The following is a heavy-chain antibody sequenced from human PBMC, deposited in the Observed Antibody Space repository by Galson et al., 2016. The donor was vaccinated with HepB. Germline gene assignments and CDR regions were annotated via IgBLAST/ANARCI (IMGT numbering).Heavy chain of an antibody. CDR3: AKDGWFGELSKFDY. Sequence: SLRLSCAASGFTFSSYAMSWVRQAPGKGLEWVSGISGSGGSTYYADSVKGRFTISSDNSKNALYLQMNSLRAEDTAVYYCAKDGWFGELSKFDYWGQGTLVTGSS. V-gene: IGHV3-23*01. CDR2: ISGSGGST. D-gene: IGHD3-10*01. CDR1: GFTFSSYA. J-gene: IGHJ4*02.